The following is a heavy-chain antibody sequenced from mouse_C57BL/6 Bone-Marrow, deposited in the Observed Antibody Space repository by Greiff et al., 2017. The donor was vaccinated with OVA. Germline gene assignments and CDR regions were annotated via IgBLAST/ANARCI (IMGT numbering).Heavy chain of an antibody. CDR3: ARRVTFDY. CDR1: GYSITSGYY. J-gene: IGHJ2*01. Sequence: EVKLQESGPGLVKPSQSLSLTCSVTGYSITSGYYWNWIRQFPGNKLEWMGYISYDGSNNYNPSLKNRISITRDTSKNQFFLKLNSVTTEDTATYYCARRVTFDYWGQGTTLTVSS. D-gene: IGHD2-1*01. V-gene: IGHV3-6*01. CDR2: ISYDGSN.